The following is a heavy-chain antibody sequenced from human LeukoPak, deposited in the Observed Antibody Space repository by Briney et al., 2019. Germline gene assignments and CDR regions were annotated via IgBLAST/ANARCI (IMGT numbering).Heavy chain of an antibody. Sequence: SETLSLTCTVSGGSISSYYWSWIRQPPGKRLEWIGYIYHSGSTNYNPSLKSRVTISVDTSKNQFSLKLSSVTAADTAVYYCARDRVPEDIVVVPAAMRPSDYYYYYGMDVWGKGTTVTVSS. CDR3: ARDRVPEDIVVVPAAMRPSDYYYYYGMDV. V-gene: IGHV4-59*01. CDR2: IYHSGST. J-gene: IGHJ6*04. CDR1: GGSISSYY. D-gene: IGHD2-2*01.